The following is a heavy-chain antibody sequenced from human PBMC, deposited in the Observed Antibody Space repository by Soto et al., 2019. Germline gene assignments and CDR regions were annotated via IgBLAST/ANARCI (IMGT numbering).Heavy chain of an antibody. CDR2: IVPNVGTV. Sequence: SVKRSWKSAGGAFSGVINYPSNWMRQAPGQGLEWMGGIVPNVGTVNYAQKFRGKVTITADKSTGTAYMELSSLRSEDTALYYCARRDTSGFLRYFDNWGQGTQVTVSS. D-gene: IGHD3-3*01. CDR1: GGAFSGVINYP. J-gene: IGHJ4*02. V-gene: IGHV1-69*06. CDR3: ARRDTSGFLRYFDN.